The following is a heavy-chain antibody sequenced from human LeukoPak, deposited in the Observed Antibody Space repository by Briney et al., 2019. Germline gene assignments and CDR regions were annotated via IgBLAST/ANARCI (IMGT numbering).Heavy chain of an antibody. D-gene: IGHD2-2*01. V-gene: IGHV3-7*03. CDR2: IKQDGSDK. CDR3: ARDPGVVPAAYDY. Sequence: GGSLRLSCAASGFTFSFYWMSWVRQAPGKRLEWVANIKQDGSDKYYVDSVKGRFTISRDNAKNSVYLQMNSLRAEDTAIYYCARDPGVVPAAYDYWGQGTLVSVSS. CDR1: GFTFSFYW. J-gene: IGHJ4*02.